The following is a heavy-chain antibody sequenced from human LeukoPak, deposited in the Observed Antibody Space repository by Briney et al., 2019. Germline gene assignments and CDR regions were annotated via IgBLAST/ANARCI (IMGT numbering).Heavy chain of an antibody. V-gene: IGHV1-46*01. CDR2: INPSGGST. J-gene: IGHJ4*02. Sequence: ASVKVSCKASGYTFTSYYMHWVRQAPGQGLEWMGIINPSGGSTSYAQKFQGRVTMTRDMSTSTVYMELSSLRSEDTAVYYCATGVRYGGNSGVNNFDYWGQGTLVTVSS. CDR1: GYTFTSYY. CDR3: ATGVRYGGNSGVNNFDY. D-gene: IGHD4-23*01.